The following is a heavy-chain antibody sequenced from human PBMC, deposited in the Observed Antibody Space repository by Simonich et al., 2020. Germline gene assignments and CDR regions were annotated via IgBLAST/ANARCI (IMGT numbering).Heavy chain of an antibody. V-gene: IGHV4-38-2*01. D-gene: IGHD3-22*01. J-gene: IGHJ4*02. CDR1: GYSISSGYY. Sequence: QVQLQESGPGLVKPSETLSLTCAVSGYSISSGYYWGWIRQPPGKGLEWIGSIYHSGSTCNNPSLKSRVTISVDTSKNQFSLKLSSVTAEDTAVYYCARHYYDSSGYFDYWGQGTLVTVSS. CDR3: ARHYYDSSGYFDY. CDR2: IYHSGST.